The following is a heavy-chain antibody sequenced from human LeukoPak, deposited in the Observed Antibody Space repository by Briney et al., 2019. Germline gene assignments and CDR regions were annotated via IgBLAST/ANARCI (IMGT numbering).Heavy chain of an antibody. Sequence: GGSLRLSCTASGFTFGSYWMNWVRQAPGKGLEWVANIKQDGSEKYYVDSVKGRFTISRDNAKNSLYLQMNSLRAEDTAVYYCARDLRGSTSNYWGQGTLVTVS. J-gene: IGHJ4*02. D-gene: IGHD2-2*01. CDR2: IKQDGSEK. CDR3: ARDLRGSTSNY. CDR1: GFTFGSYW. V-gene: IGHV3-7*01.